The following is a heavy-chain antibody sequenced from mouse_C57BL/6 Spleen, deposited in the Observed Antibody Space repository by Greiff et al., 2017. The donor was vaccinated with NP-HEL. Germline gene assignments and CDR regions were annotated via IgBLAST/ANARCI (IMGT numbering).Heavy chain of an antibody. J-gene: IGHJ1*03. CDR3: ARDSRGDWYFDV. V-gene: IGHV5-4*01. Sequence: EVHLVESGGGLVKPGGSLKLSCAASGFTFSSYAMSWVRQTPEKRLEWVATISDGGSYTYYPDNVKGRFTISRDNAKNNLYLQMSHLKSEDTAMYYCARDSRGDWYFDVWGTGTTVTVSS. CDR2: ISDGGSYT. CDR1: GFTFSSYA.